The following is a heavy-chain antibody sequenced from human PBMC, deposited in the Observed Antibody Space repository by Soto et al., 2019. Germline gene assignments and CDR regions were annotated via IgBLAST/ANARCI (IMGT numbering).Heavy chain of an antibody. CDR1: GGSISSGGYY. CDR3: ARVMYDYVWGSYSFDY. J-gene: IGHJ4*02. D-gene: IGHD3-16*01. CDR2: IYYSGST. V-gene: IGHV4-31*03. Sequence: SETLSLTCTVSGGSISSGGYYWSWIRQHPGKGLEWIGYIYYSGSTYYNPSLKSRVTISVDTSKNQFSLKLSSVTAADTAVYYCARVMYDYVWGSYSFDYWGQGTLVTVSS.